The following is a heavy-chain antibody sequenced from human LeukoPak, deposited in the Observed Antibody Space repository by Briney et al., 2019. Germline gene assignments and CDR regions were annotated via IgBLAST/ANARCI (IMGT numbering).Heavy chain of an antibody. CDR3: VSAYCSGGSCYSPFDY. V-gene: IGHV4-39*01. D-gene: IGHD2-15*01. CDR2: IYYSGST. CDR1: GGSISSSSYY. Sequence: SETLSLTCTVSGGSISSSSYYWGWIRQPPGKGLEWIGSIYYSGSTYYNPSLKSRVTISVDTSKSQFSLKLSSVTAADTAVYYCVSAYCSGGSCYSPFDYWGQGTLVTVSS. J-gene: IGHJ4*02.